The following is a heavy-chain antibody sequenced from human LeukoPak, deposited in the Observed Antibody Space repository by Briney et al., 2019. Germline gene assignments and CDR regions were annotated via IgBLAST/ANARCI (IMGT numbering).Heavy chain of an antibody. CDR1: SGSISSGDYY. D-gene: IGHD2-21*02. J-gene: IGHJ4*02. V-gene: IGHV4-30-4*08. CDR2: ISYTGTT. Sequence: SQTLSLTCTVSSGSISSGDYYWSWIRQPPGKGLEWIGYISYTGTTYYNPSLKSRVTISEDTSKNLFSLKLNSVTAADTAVYYCARLGTAPFDYWGQRTLVTVSS. CDR3: ARLGTAPFDY.